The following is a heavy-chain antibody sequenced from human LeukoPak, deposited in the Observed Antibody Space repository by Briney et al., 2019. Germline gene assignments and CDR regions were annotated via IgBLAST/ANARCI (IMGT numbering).Heavy chain of an antibody. Sequence: GGSLRLSCAASGFTFSGYWMSWVRQAPGRGLEWVANIKKDGSEESYLDSVKGRFTVSRDNAKNSLFLQMNSLRGEDTAVYYCARSNPNRNALDLWGQGTMVTISS. V-gene: IGHV3-7*01. D-gene: IGHD1-14*01. CDR3: ARSNPNRNALDL. CDR2: IKKDGSEE. CDR1: GFTFSGYW. J-gene: IGHJ3*01.